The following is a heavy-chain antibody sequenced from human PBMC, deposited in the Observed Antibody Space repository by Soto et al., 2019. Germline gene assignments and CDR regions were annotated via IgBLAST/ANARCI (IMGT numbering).Heavy chain of an antibody. CDR3: AQIRYSSSLDYYYYDMDV. CDR2: ISSSSSYI. V-gene: IGHV3-21*01. J-gene: IGHJ6*02. CDR1: GFTFSSYS. D-gene: IGHD6-6*01. Sequence: GGSLRLSCAASGFTFSSYSMNWVRQAPGKGLEWVSSISSSSSYIYYADSVKGRFTISRDNAKNSLYLQMNSLRAEDTAVYYCAQIRYSSSLDYYYYDMDVWGQGTTVTVSS.